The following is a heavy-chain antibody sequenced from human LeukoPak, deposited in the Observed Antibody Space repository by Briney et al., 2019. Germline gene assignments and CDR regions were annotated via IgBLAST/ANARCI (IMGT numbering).Heavy chain of an antibody. J-gene: IGHJ4*02. CDR3: ARGTIAMAGILDC. CDR2: INYSGSS. V-gene: IGHV4-59*01. CDR1: GGAISSYY. D-gene: IGHD6-19*01. Sequence: SETLSLTCAVSGGAISSYYWGWIRQPPGKGLEWIGYINYSGSSNHNPSLKSRVTISVDTSKSQFSLKLSSVTAADTAVYYCARGTIAMAGILDCWGQGTLVTVSS.